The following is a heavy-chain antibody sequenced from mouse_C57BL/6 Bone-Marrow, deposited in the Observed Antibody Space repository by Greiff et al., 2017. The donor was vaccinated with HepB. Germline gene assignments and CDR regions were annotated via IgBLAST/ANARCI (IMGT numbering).Heavy chain of an antibody. Sequence: QVQLQQSGAELARPGASVKLSCKASGYTFTSYGISWVKQRTGQGLEWIGEIYPRSGNTYYNEKFKGKATLTADKSSSTAYMELRSLTSEDSAVYSCARRAYYSNYWYFDVWGTGTTVTVSS. CDR3: ARRAYYSNYWYFDV. CDR2: IYPRSGNT. V-gene: IGHV1-81*01. D-gene: IGHD2-5*01. J-gene: IGHJ1*03. CDR1: GYTFTSYG.